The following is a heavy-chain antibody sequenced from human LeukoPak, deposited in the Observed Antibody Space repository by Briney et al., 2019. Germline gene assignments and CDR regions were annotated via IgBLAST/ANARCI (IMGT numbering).Heavy chain of an antibody. D-gene: IGHD3-3*01. V-gene: IGHV1-2*02. CDR2: VNPNSGGT. Sequence: ASVKVSCKASGYTFTGYYMHWVRQAPGQGLEWMGWVNPNSGGTNYAQKFQGRVTMTRDTSISTAYMELSRLRSDDTAVYYCARDLLGYYDFWSGYPTTLIFDYWGQGTLVTVSS. CDR3: ARDLLGYYDFWSGYPTTLIFDY. CDR1: GYTFTGYY. J-gene: IGHJ4*02.